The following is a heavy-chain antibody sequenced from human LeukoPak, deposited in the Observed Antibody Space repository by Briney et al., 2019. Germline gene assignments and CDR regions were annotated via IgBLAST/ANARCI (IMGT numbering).Heavy chain of an antibody. D-gene: IGHD6-13*01. J-gene: IGHJ4*02. V-gene: IGHV4-39*01. CDR3: ARQIAAFDY. Sequence: SETLSLICTVSGGSISSSSYYWGWIRQPPGTGLEWIGSIYYSGSTYYNPSLKSRVTISVDTSKNQFSLKLSSVTAADTAVYYCARQIAAFDYWGQGTLVTVSS. CDR1: GGSISSSSYY. CDR2: IYYSGST.